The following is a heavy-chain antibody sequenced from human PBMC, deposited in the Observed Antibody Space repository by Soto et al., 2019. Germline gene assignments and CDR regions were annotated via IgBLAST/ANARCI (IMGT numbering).Heavy chain of an antibody. J-gene: IGHJ4*02. V-gene: IGHV1-69*11. CDR3: ARDRMYYDYVWGSYRFDY. Sequence: QVQLVQSGAEVKKPGSSVKVSCKASGGTFSSYAISWVRQAPGQGLEWMGGIIPILGTANYAQKFQGRVTITADESTSTAYMELSSLRSEDTAVYYCARDRMYYDYVWGSYRFDYWGQGTLVTVSS. CDR2: IIPILGTA. D-gene: IGHD3-16*02. CDR1: GGTFSSYA.